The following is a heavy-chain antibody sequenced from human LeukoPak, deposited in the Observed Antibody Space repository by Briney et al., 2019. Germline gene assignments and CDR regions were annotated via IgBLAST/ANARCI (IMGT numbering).Heavy chain of an antibody. Sequence: SETLSLTCTVSGGSISSYYWSWIRQPPGKGLEWIGYIYYSGSTNYNPSLKSRVTISVDTSKNQFSLKLSSVTAADTAVYYCARESGDYGTTLYFDLRGRGTLVTVSS. V-gene: IGHV4-59*01. CDR1: GGSISSYY. J-gene: IGHJ2*01. D-gene: IGHD4-17*01. CDR2: IYYSGST. CDR3: ARESGDYGTTLYFDL.